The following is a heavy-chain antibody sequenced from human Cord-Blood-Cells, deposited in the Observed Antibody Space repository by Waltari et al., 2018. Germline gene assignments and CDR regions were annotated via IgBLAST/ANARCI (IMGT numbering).Heavy chain of an antibody. V-gene: IGHV1-58*02. CDR3: AAEHYEGSGSYYNY. Sequence: QMQLVQSGPEVKKPGTSVKVSCKASGFTFTSSAMQWVRQARGQRLEWIGWIVCGRGNTNYEQKFQERVTITRDMSTSTAYMELSSLRSEDTAVYYCAAEHYEGSGSYYNYWGQGTLVTVSS. D-gene: IGHD3-10*01. CDR1: GFTFTSSA. J-gene: IGHJ4*02. CDR2: IVCGRGNT.